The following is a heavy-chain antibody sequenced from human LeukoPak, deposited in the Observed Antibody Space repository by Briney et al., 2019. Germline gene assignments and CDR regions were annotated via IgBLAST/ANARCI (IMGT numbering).Heavy chain of an antibody. CDR2: ISYDGSNK. Sequence: GGSLRLSCAASGSTFSAYGMHWVRQAPGKGLEWVAVISYDGSNKYYADSVKGRFTISRDNSKNTLYLQMNSLRAEDTAVYYCAKEFRYCSSTSCYIYYYYGMDVWGQGTTVTVS. J-gene: IGHJ6*02. CDR3: AKEFRYCSSTSCYIYYYYGMDV. CDR1: GSTFSAYG. D-gene: IGHD2-2*02. V-gene: IGHV3-30*18.